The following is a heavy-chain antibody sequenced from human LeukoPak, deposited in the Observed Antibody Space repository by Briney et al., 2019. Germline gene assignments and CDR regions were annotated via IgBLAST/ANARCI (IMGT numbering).Heavy chain of an antibody. CDR3: ARDRFRYFDY. CDR2: IYYSGST. V-gene: IGHV4-59*01. Sequence: SETLSLTCTVSGGSISSYYWSWIRQPPGKGLEWIGYIYYSGSTNYNPSLKSRVTISVDTSKNQFSLKLSSVTAADTAVYYCARDRFRYFDYWAREPWSPSPQ. J-gene: IGHJ4*02. CDR1: GGSISSYY.